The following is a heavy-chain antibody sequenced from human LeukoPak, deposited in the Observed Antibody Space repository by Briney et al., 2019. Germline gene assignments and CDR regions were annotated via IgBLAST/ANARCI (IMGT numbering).Heavy chain of an antibody. CDR2: ISSSSSYI. D-gene: IGHD4-17*01. Sequence: KAGGSLRLSCAASGLTVSSNYMSWVRQAPGKGLEWVSSISSSSSYIYYADSVKGRFTIPRDNAKNSLYLQMNSLRAEDTAVYYCARALEAGDGDYDQDWYFDLWGRGTLVTVSS. CDR3: ARALEAGDGDYDQDWYFDL. CDR1: GLTVSSNY. J-gene: IGHJ2*01. V-gene: IGHV3-21*01.